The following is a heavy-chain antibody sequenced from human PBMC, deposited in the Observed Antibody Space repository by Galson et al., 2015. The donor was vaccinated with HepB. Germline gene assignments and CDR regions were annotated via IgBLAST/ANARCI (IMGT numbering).Heavy chain of an antibody. D-gene: IGHD1-26*01. Sequence: SVKVSCKASGYTFTDYYMHWVRQAPGQGLEWMGWIYPNSGGTNYAQKFQGRVTMTRDTSITTAYMELSSLRSDDTAVYYCARDREGADHWGQGTLVTVSS. CDR2: IYPNSGGT. CDR1: GYTFTDYY. CDR3: ARDREGADH. V-gene: IGHV1-2*02. J-gene: IGHJ4*02.